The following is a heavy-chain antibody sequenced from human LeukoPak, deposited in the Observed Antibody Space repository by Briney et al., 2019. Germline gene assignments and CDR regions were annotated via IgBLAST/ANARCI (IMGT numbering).Heavy chain of an antibody. Sequence: GGSLRLSCAASGFTFSNAWMSWVRQAPGKGLEWVANIKQDASETWYVDSVKGRFTISRDNAKNSLYLQMNSLRAEDTAVYYCVRDTGGSGSYPDYWGQGTLVTVSS. CDR2: IKQDASET. CDR3: VRDTGGSGSYPDY. J-gene: IGHJ4*02. D-gene: IGHD1-26*01. V-gene: IGHV3-7*01. CDR1: GFTFSNAW.